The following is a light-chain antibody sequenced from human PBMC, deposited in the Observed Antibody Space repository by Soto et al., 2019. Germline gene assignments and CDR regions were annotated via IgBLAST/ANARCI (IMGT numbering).Light chain of an antibody. V-gene: IGKV3-20*01. CDR2: GAS. Sequence: IVLTQSPGTMSLSPGERVTLSCRAIQSVSSSYLAWYQQKPAQDPRLLIYGASNRTTGIPDRFSGSGSGTHFTLTISILQPEDFAVDYCQRYGGSPPYTFGQGTQLEIK. CDR1: QSVSSSY. J-gene: IGKJ2*01. CDR3: QRYGGSPPYT.